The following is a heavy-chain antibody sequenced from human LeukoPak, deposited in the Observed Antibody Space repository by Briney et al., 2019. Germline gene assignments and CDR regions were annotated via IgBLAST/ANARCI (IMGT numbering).Heavy chain of an antibody. CDR3: ARSNQGSYGVYYFDY. V-gene: IGHV1-69*05. CDR1: GGTFSSYA. D-gene: IGHD1-26*01. Sequence: SVKVSCKASGGTFSSYAISWVRQAPGQGLELRGRIIPIFGTANYAQKFQGRVTITTDESTSTAYMELSSLRSEDTAVYYCARSNQGSYGVYYFDYWGQGTLVTVSS. J-gene: IGHJ4*02. CDR2: IIPIFGTA.